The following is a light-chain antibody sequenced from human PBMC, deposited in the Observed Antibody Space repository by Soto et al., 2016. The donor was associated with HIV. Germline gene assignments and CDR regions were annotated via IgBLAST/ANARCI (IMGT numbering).Light chain of an antibody. Sequence: DIQLTQSPSFLSASVGDRVTITCRASQGISSYLAWYQQKPGKAPQLLIYGAFTLQSGVPSRFSGSGSGTEFTLTISSLQPEDFATYYCQQLNSFPRTFGQGTQGGIQT. CDR2: GAF. CDR3: QQLNSFPRT. V-gene: IGKV1-9*01. J-gene: IGKJ1*01. CDR1: QGISSY.